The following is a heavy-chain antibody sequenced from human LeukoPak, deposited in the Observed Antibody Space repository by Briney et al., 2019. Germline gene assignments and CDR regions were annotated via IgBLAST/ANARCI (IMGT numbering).Heavy chain of an antibody. Sequence: KPSETLSLTCAVYGGSFSGYYWSWIRQPPGKGLEWIGEINHSGCTNYNPSLKSRVTISVDTSKNQFSLKLSPVTAADTAVYYCARVAAIAVAGTTAPYYYYYGMDVWGKGTTVTVSS. V-gene: IGHV4-34*01. J-gene: IGHJ6*04. CDR1: GGSFSGYY. CDR2: INHSGCT. CDR3: ARVAAIAVAGTTAPYYYYYGMDV. D-gene: IGHD6-19*01.